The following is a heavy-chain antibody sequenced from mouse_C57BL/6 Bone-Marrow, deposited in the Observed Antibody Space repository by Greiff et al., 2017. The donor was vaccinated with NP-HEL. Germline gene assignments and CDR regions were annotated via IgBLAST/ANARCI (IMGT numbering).Heavy chain of an antibody. Sequence: QVHVKQPGAELVKPGASVKLSCKASGYTFTSYWMHWVKQRPGRGLEWIGRIDPNSGGTKYNEKFKSKATLTVDKPSSTAYMQLSSLTSEDSAVYYCARQLGRTVYFDYWGQGTTLTVSS. CDR3: ARQLGRTVYFDY. D-gene: IGHD4-1*02. J-gene: IGHJ2*01. V-gene: IGHV1-72*01. CDR1: GYTFTSYW. CDR2: IDPNSGGT.